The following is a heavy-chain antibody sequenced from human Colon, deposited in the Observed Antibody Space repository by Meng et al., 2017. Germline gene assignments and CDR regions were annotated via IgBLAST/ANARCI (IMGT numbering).Heavy chain of an antibody. D-gene: IGHD5-24*01. CDR3: AVQKDGYNSWYDN. V-gene: IGHV1-69*01. CDR2: IIPILGAP. Sequence: QGRLVQAGADGKKPGSSMKVSCKASGGTFRRFTMTWVRRAPGQGLEWMGEIIPILGAPNYAPKFQGRVTITADESTTSTYMELSSLTSEDTAVYYCAVQKDGYNSWYDNWGQGTLVTVSS. CDR1: GGTFRRFT. J-gene: IGHJ4*02.